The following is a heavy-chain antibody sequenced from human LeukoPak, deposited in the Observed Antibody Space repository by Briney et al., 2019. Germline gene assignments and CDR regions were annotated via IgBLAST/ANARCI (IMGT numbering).Heavy chain of an antibody. J-gene: IGHJ4*02. V-gene: IGHV3-23*01. CDR1: GFTFSSYA. CDR3: AKFYDILTSYFDY. D-gene: IGHD3-9*01. CDR2: LSGGGGGTNYA. Sequence: GGSLRLSCAASGFTFSSYAMSWVRQSPGQGLEWVSGLSGGGGGTNYAYYTDSVKGRFTISRDNSKNTLYLEMNSLRAEDTAVYYCAKFYDILTSYFDYWGQGTLVTVSS.